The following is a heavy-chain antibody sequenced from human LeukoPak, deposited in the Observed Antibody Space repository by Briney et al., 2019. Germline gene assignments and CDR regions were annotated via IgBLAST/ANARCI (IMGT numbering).Heavy chain of an antibody. D-gene: IGHD2-2*01. CDR1: RFTFSRYA. J-gene: IGHJ4*02. CDR3: ARAPRSGELCPYFHS. V-gene: IGHV3-23*01. CDR2: TCGSGGSK. Sequence: GGALRVSCAGSRFTFSRYAMSGVRPAAGRGLAGVSATCGSGGSKYFARSVKGRFTLSRENSKNTLYLQINSLRAEDPAVYYCARAPRSGELCPYFHSSGPGTPVTLSS.